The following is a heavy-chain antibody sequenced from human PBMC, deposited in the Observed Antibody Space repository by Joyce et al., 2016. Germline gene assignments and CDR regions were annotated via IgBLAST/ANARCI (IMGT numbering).Heavy chain of an antibody. Sequence: QLVESGGGVVKPGGALRLSCEASGSTFRTSSMSWFRQAPGKGLEWVAAISDTRYYIFHAETVRGRFTVSRDNAKKTLYLQMNSLRAEDSAVFYCARGGISYYYAMDVWGQGTTVTVSS. CDR3: ARGGISYYYAMDV. CDR1: GSTFRTSS. J-gene: IGHJ6*02. CDR2: ISDTRYYI. V-gene: IGHV3-21*01. D-gene: IGHD3-16*01.